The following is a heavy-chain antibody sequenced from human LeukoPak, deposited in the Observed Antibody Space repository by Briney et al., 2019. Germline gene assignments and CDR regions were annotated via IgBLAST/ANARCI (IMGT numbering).Heavy chain of an antibody. Sequence: GGSLRLSCATSGFSFNRYSMNWVRQAPRKGLEWISYISGSTIYYADSVKGRFTISRDNAKNSLYLQMNSLRAEDTAVYYCARGLAWGSGSYNYHDYWGQGTLVTVSS. D-gene: IGHD3-10*01. CDR2: ISGSTI. V-gene: IGHV3-48*04. J-gene: IGHJ4*02. CDR1: GFSFNRYS. CDR3: ARGLAWGSGSYNYHDY.